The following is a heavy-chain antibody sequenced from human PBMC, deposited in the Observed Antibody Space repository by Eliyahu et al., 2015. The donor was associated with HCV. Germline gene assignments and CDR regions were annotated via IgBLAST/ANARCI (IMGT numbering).Heavy chain of an antibody. J-gene: IGHJ4*02. V-gene: IGHV2-70*04. CDR1: GXXLSTSAMR. CDR2: IDWDDDK. Sequence: QVTLKESGPALVKPTQTLILTCXXSGXXLSTSAMRVSWIRQPPGKALEWLARIDWDDDKFYTTSLKTRLTISKDTSKNQVVLTMTNMDPVDTATYYCARAVGFSYFDYWGLGTLVTVSS. CDR3: ARAVGFSYFDY. D-gene: IGHD2-2*01.